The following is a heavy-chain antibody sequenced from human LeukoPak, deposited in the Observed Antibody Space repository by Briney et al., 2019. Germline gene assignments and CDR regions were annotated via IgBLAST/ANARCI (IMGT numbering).Heavy chain of an antibody. D-gene: IGHD3-10*01. CDR2: VHYTGTT. V-gene: IGHV4-59*01. Sequence: RASETLSLTCSISGGSIGSFYWSWIRQPPGKGLEWIGYVHYTGTTNYNPSLKTRVTISVDTSKNQFSLKLTSVTAADTAFYFCAREFGESSRFDPWGQGTLVTVSS. CDR1: GGSIGSFY. J-gene: IGHJ5*02. CDR3: AREFGESSRFDP.